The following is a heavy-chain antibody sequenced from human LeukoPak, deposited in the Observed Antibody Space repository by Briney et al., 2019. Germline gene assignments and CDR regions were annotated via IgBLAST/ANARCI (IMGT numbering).Heavy chain of an antibody. V-gene: IGHV4-59*08. CDR3: ARGGHDWNYVGEWYFDS. J-gene: IGHJ4*02. CDR1: GGSISGYS. Sequence: KPSETLSLTCTVSGGSISGYSWSWIRQPPGKGLEWIGYTDYSGSTKYNPSLKSRVTISLDTSKNQFSLRLRSVTDADTAAYYCARGGHDWNYVGEWYFDSWGQGTQVIVSS. CDR2: TDYSGST. D-gene: IGHD1-7*01.